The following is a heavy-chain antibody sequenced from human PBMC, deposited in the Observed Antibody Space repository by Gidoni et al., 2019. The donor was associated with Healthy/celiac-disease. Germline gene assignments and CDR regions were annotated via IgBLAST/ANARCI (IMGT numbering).Heavy chain of an antibody. CDR1: GFSLSNARMG. J-gene: IGHJ6*02. CDR3: ARIAVAGKKYYYYGMDV. D-gene: IGHD6-19*01. V-gene: IGHV2-26*01. Sequence: QVTLKESGPVLVKPTETLTLTCTVSGFSLSNARMGVSWIRQPPGKALEWLAHIFSNDEKSYSTSLKSRLTISKDTSKSQVVLTMTNMDPVDTATYYCARIAVAGKKYYYYGMDVWGQGTTVTVSS. CDR2: IFSNDEK.